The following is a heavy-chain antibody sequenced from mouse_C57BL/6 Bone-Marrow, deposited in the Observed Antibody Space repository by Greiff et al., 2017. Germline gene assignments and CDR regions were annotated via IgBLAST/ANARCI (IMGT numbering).Heavy chain of an antibody. J-gene: IGHJ3*01. Sequence: VQLQESGAELVRPGASVTLSCKASGYTFTDYEMHWVKQTPVHGLEWIGAIDPETGGTAYNQKFKGKATLTADKSSSTAYMQLSSLTSEDSAVYYCACYDYDEPYWGQGTLVTVSA. D-gene: IGHD2-4*01. CDR2: IDPETGGT. CDR1: GYTFTDYE. V-gene: IGHV1-15*01. CDR3: ACYDYDEPY.